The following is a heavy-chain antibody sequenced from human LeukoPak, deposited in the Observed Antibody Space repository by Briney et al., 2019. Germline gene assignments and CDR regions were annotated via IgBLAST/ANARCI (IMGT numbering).Heavy chain of an antibody. D-gene: IGHD3-22*01. CDR1: GFTFSSYA. V-gene: IGHV3-64*01. CDR3: AREADSSGYYYYFDY. J-gene: IGHJ4*02. Sequence: GGSLRLSCAASGFTFSSYAMHWVRQAPGRGLEYVSAISSNGGSTYYANSVKGRFTISRDNSKNTLYLQMGSLRAEDMAVYYCAREADSSGYYYYFDYWGQGTPVTVSS. CDR2: ISSNGGST.